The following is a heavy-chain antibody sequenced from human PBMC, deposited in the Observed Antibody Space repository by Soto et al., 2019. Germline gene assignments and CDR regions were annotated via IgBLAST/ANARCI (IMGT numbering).Heavy chain of an antibody. V-gene: IGHV3-7*03. J-gene: IGHJ4*02. Sequence: DVQLVESGGALVQPGGSLGLSCAVSGFTVSAKWMSWVRQAPGKGLEWLANINEDGSKKFYVDSVKGRFTISKDNAKNSLSLQVGSLRADDTAVYYCAREMHLGNGWGDIDIWGRGTMVTVSS. CDR2: INEDGSKK. CDR3: AREMHLGNGWGDIDI. D-gene: IGHD2-15*01. CDR1: GFTVSAKW.